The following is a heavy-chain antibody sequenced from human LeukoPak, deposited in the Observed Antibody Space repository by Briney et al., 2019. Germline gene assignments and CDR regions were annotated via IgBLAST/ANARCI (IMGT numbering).Heavy chain of an antibody. V-gene: IGHV3-21*01. J-gene: IGHJ5*02. CDR1: GFTFKSHT. CDR2: ISSSSSYI. Sequence: GGSLRLSCAASGFTFKSHTMNWVRQAPGKGLEWVSSISSSSSYIYYADSVKGRFTISRDNAKNSLYLQMNSLRAEDTAVYYCARETVRWFDPWGQGTLVTVSS. CDR3: ARETVRWFDP. D-gene: IGHD3-10*01.